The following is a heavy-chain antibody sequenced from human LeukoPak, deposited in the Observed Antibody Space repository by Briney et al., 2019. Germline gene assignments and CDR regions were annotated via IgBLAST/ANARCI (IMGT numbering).Heavy chain of an antibody. CDR3: ARTRRRGSSSYPLDY. D-gene: IGHD6-6*01. J-gene: IGHJ4*02. Sequence: SETLSLTCAVYGGSFSGYYWSWIRQPPGKGLEWIGEINHSGSTNYIPSLKSRVTISVDTSKNQFSLKLSSVTAADTAVYYCARTRRRGSSSYPLDYWGQGTLVTVSS. V-gene: IGHV4-34*01. CDR1: GGSFSGYY. CDR2: INHSGST.